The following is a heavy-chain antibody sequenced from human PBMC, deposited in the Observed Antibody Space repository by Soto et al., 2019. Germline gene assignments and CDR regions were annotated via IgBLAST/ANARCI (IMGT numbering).Heavy chain of an antibody. CDR3: ARVLRFCSSQSCRGRNLFDP. CDR1: GGSISSGEYY. D-gene: IGHD2-2*01. Sequence: QVQLQESGPGLVEPSQTLSLTCSVFGGSISSGEYYWSWIRQPPGKGLEWIGYMFYVGATYYNPSLRRRVTMSVDTSNEQFSVKLNPVHCANTSVYDCARVLRFCSSQSCRGRNLFDPWGQGTLVSFTS. V-gene: IGHV4-30-4*01. CDR2: MFYVGAT. J-gene: IGHJ5*02.